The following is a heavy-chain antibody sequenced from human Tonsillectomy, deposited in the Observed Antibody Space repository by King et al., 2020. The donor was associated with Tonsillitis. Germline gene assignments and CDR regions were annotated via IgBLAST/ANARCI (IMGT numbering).Heavy chain of an antibody. CDR1: GFSLNTSGVG. CDR2: FYWNDDN. J-gene: IGHJ4*02. CDR3: AITGRPKIRWFGELFGYFDY. V-gene: IGHV2-5*01. D-gene: IGHD3-10*01. Sequence: ITLKESGPTLVKPTQTLTLTCTFSGFSLNTSGVGVGWIRQPPGKALEWLALFYWNDDNRYSPSLKSRLTITKDTSKNQVVLTMTNMDPVDTATDYCAITGRPKIRWFGELFGYFDYWGQGTLVTVSS.